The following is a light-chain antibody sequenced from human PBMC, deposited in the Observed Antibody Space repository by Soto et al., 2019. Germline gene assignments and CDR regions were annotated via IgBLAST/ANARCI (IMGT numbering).Light chain of an antibody. Sequence: QSVLAQPASVSGSPGQSITISCTGTGSDVGGYNYVSWYQQHPGKAPKLMIYEVSNRPSGVSNRFSGSKSGNTASLTISGLQAEDEADYYCSSYTSSSTLPYVFGNGTKVTVL. V-gene: IGLV2-14*01. CDR2: EVS. J-gene: IGLJ1*01. CDR1: GSDVGGYNY. CDR3: SSYTSSSTLPYV.